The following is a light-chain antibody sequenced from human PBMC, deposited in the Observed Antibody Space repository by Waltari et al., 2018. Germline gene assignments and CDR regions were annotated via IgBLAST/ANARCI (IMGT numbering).Light chain of an antibody. V-gene: IGLV2-8*01. CDR3: SSYAGSNNFV. CDR1: STDFACYNS. CDR2: EVS. Sequence: SALTQPPSASGSPGPSVTISCTGTSTDFACYNSVPWYQQHPGKAPKLMIYEVSKRPSGVPDRFSGSKSGNTASLTVSGLQAEDEADYYCSSYAGSNNFVFGTGTKVTVL. J-gene: IGLJ1*01.